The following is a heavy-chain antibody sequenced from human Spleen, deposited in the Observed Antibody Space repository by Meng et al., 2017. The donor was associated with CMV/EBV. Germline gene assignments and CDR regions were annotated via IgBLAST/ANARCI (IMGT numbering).Heavy chain of an antibody. CDR3: ARIQWRAIYYFDY. J-gene: IGHJ4*02. CDR2: IYYRGST. V-gene: IGHV4-39*07. D-gene: IGHD5-12*01. Sequence: SETLSLTCIVSGGSISSSSDYWGWIRQPPGKGLEWIGTIYYRGSTNYSPSLKSRVTISVDTSKNQFSLKLSSVTAADTAVYYCARIQWRAIYYFDYWGQGTLVTVSS. CDR1: GGSISSSSDY.